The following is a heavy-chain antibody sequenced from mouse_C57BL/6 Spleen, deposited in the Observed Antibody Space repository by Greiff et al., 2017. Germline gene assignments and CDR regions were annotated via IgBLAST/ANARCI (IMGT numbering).Heavy chain of an antibody. CDR1: GYSFTGYF. Sequence: VQLQQSGPELVKPGDSVKISCKASGYSFTGYFMNWVMQSHGKSLEWIGRINPYNGDTFYNQKFKGKATLTVDKSSSTAEMELRSLTSEDSAVYDCARGDYDVGRFAYWGQGTLVTVSA. D-gene: IGHD2-4*01. CDR3: ARGDYDVGRFAY. CDR2: INPYNGDT. J-gene: IGHJ3*01. V-gene: IGHV1-20*01.